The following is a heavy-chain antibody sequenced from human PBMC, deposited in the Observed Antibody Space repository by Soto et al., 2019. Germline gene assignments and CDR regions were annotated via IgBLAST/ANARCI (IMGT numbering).Heavy chain of an antibody. CDR2: VFYSGNT. CDR1: GASVSTYDYH. V-gene: IGHV4-31*03. J-gene: IGHJ6*02. Sequence: QVQLQESGPGLVKPLQTLSLTCTVSGASVSTYDYHWAWIRQHPEGGLEWIGYVFYSGNTYYNPSLRGRISISLDTSKNPFSLRLTSVTAADTAVYFCARDSPPPPFFNYYGLDVWGPGTTVTVSS. CDR3: ARDSPPPPFFNYYGLDV.